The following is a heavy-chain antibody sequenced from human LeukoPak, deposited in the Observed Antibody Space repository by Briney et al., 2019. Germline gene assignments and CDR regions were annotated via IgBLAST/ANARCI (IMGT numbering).Heavy chain of an antibody. CDR3: ARDVGATPGWFDP. Sequence: SETLSLTCAVYDGSFSGYYWSWVRQPPGKGLEWIGEINHSGSTNYNPSLKSRVTISVDTSKNHFSLRLSSVTAADTAVYYCARDVGATPGWFDPWGQGTLVTVSS. V-gene: IGHV4-34*01. CDR1: DGSFSGYY. J-gene: IGHJ5*02. CDR2: INHSGST. D-gene: IGHD1-26*01.